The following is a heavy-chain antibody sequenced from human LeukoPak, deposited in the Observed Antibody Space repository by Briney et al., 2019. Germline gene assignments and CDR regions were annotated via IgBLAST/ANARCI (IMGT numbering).Heavy chain of an antibody. V-gene: IGHV3-9*01. Sequence: PGRSLRLSCAASGFIFDDYAMHWVRQAPGKGLEWVSGITWNSDSIDYADSVKGRFTISRDNAKNSLYLQMNSLRAEDTAVYYCARGGSYLSAFDIWGQGTMVTVSS. D-gene: IGHD1-26*01. CDR3: ARGGSYLSAFDI. CDR1: GFIFDDYA. CDR2: ITWNSDSI. J-gene: IGHJ3*02.